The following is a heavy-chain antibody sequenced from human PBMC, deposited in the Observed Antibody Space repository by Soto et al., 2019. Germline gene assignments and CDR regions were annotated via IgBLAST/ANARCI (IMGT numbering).Heavy chain of an antibody. CDR1: GGAINDHY. Sequence: SETLSLICTLSGGAINDHYWSFIRQPPGKGLEWIGYIYYNGNTNYNPSLESRVTISVDRSRNQFSLRLTSLTAADTAVYYCARVRTGYFDYWGRGALVTVSS. CDR3: ARVRTGYFDY. CDR2: IYYNGNT. J-gene: IGHJ4*02. V-gene: IGHV4-59*11. D-gene: IGHD3-9*01.